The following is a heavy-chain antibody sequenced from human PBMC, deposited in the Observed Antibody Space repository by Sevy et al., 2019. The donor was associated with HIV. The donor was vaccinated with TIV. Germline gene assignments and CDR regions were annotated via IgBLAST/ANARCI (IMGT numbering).Heavy chain of an antibody. V-gene: IGHV3-15*01. D-gene: IGHD2-21*01. J-gene: IGHJ4*02. CDR2: IKSRTEGGTP. CDR1: GFTFSNVW. CDR3: TTGGSILQH. Sequence: GGSLRLSCAASGFTFSNVWMSWVRQAPGKGLERVGHIKSRTEGGTPDYAAPVIGSFNISRDDSKSTLYLQMNSLKPEAPAVYYCTTGGSILQHWGQGTLVTVSS.